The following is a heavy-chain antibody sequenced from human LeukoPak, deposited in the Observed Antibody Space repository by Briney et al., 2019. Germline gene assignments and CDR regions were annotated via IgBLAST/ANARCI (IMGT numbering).Heavy chain of an antibody. J-gene: IGHJ3*02. V-gene: IGHV1-69*13. D-gene: IGHD3-9*01. CDR1: GGTFSSYA. CDR2: IIPIFGTA. CDR3: ATKYYDILTGYYAGAFDI. Sequence: ASVKVSCKASGGTFSSYAISWVRQAPGQGLEWMGGIIPIFGTANYAQKFQGRVTITADESTSTAYMELSSLRSEDTAVYYCATKYYDILTGYYAGAFDIWGQGTMVTVSS.